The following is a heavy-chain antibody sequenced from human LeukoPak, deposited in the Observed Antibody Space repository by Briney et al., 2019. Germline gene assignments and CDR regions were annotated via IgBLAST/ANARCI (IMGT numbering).Heavy chain of an antibody. CDR1: GGSISSYY. D-gene: IGHD3-22*01. J-gene: IGHJ4*02. CDR3: ARSAYYYDSSGYYYPYY. CDR2: IYYSGST. Sequence: SETLSLTCTVSGGSISSYYWSWTRQPPGKGLEWIGYIYYSGSTNYNPSLKSRVTISVDTSKNQFSLKLSSVTAADTAVYYCARSAYYYDSSGYYYPYYWGQGTLVTVSS. V-gene: IGHV4-59*01.